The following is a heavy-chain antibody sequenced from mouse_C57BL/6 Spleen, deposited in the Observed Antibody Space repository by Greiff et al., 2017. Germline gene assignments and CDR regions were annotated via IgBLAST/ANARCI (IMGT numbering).Heavy chain of an antibody. D-gene: IGHD2-1*01. V-gene: IGHV1-69*01. CDR2: IDPSDSYT. J-gene: IGHJ2*01. Sequence: QVQLQQPGAELVMPGASVKLSCKASGYTFTSYWMHWVKQRPGQGLEWIGEIDPSDSYTNYNQKFKGKSTLTVDKSSSTAYMQLSILTSEDSAVYYCARKRSIYYGKGFDYWGQGTTLTVSS. CDR3: ARKRSIYYGKGFDY. CDR1: GYTFTSYW.